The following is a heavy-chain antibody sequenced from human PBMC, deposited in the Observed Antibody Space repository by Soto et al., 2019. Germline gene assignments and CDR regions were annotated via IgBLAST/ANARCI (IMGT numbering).Heavy chain of an antibody. Sequence: GPTLVNPTQTLTLTCTFSGFSLSTSGMCVSWIRQPPGKALEWLALIDWDDDKYYSTSLKTRLTISKDTSKNQVVLTMTNMDPVDTATYYCARNTYYDFWSGTMDVWGQGTTVTVSS. J-gene: IGHJ6*02. V-gene: IGHV2-70*01. CDR1: GFSLSTSGMC. D-gene: IGHD3-3*01. CDR3: ARNTYYDFWSGTMDV. CDR2: IDWDDDK.